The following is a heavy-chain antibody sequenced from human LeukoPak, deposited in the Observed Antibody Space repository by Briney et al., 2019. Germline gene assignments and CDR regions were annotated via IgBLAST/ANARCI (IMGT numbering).Heavy chain of an antibody. J-gene: IGHJ6*04. CDR1: GHTLTELS. V-gene: IGHV1-24*01. D-gene: IGHD3-10*01. CDR2: FDPEDGET. Sequence: ASVKVSCKVSGHTLTELSMHWVRQAPGKGLEWMGGFDPEDGETIYAQKFQGRVTMTEDTSTDTAYMELSSLRSEDTAVYYCATEFITMVRTGSVDVWGKGTTVTVSS. CDR3: ATEFITMVRTGSVDV.